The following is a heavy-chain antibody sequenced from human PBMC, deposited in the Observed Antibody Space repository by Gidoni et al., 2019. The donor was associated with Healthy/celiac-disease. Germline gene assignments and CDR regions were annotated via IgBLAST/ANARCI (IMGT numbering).Heavy chain of an antibody. D-gene: IGHD2-2*01. V-gene: IGHV3-23*01. J-gene: IGHJ4*02. CDR2: ISGSGGST. CDR1: GFTFSSYA. Sequence: EVQLLESGGGLVQPGGSLRLSCAASGFTFSSYAMRWVRQAPGKGLEWVSAISGSGGSTYYADSVKGRFTISRDNSKNTLYLQMNSLRAEDTAVYYCAKDIPLGYCSSTSCYPLDYWGQGTLVTVSS. CDR3: AKDIPLGYCSSTSCYPLDY.